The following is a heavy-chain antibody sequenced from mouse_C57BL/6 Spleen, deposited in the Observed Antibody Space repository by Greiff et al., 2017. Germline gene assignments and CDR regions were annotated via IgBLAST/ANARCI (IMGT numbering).Heavy chain of an antibody. CDR1: GYSITSGYY. V-gene: IGHV3-6*01. CDR2: ISYDGSN. J-gene: IGHJ2*01. Sequence: EVKLVESGPGLVKPSQSLSLTCSVTGYSITSGYYWNWIRQFPGNKLEWMGYISYDGSNNYNPSLKNRISITRDTSKNQFFLKLNSVTTEDTATYYCAGGNWDFDYWGQGTTLTVSS. CDR3: AGGNWDFDY. D-gene: IGHD4-1*01.